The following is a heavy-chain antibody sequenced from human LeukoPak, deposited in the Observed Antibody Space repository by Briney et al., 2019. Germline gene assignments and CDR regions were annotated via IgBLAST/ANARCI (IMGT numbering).Heavy chain of an antibody. D-gene: IGHD2-15*01. J-gene: IGHJ3*02. CDR1: GYTFTSYA. CDR2: INAGNGNT. Sequence: ASVKVSCKASGYTFTSYAMHWVRQAPGQGLEWMGWINAGNGNTKYSQKFQGIVTITGDTSASTAYMELSSLRSEDTAVYYCARARYCSGGTCYSSAFDIWGRGTMVTVSS. V-gene: IGHV1-3*01. CDR3: ARARYCSGGTCYSSAFDI.